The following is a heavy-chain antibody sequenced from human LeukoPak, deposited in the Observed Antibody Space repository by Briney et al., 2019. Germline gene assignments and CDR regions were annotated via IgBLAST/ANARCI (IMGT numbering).Heavy chain of an antibody. Sequence: SETLSLTCTVSGGSISSYYRSWIRQPPGKGLEWIGYIYTSGSTNYNPSLKSRVTISVDTSKNQFSLKLSSVTAADTAVYYCARLHCGGDCYSWYYYYMDVWGKGTTVTVSS. D-gene: IGHD2-21*02. CDR3: ARLHCGGDCYSWYYYYMDV. J-gene: IGHJ6*03. CDR2: IYTSGST. CDR1: GGSISSYY. V-gene: IGHV4-4*09.